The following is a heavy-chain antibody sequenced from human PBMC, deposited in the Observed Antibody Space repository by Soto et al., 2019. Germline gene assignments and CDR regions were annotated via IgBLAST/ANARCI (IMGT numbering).Heavy chain of an antibody. D-gene: IGHD3-3*01. V-gene: IGHV5-51*01. Sequence: GESLKISCKGSGYSFTNYWIGWVRQMSGKGLEWIGIIFPGDSDTRRSPSFRGQVTISADKSISTAFLQWSSLKASDTAIYYCARHGRFDFWSADYYNHGMDVWGQGTTVTVSS. J-gene: IGHJ6*02. CDR2: IFPGDSDT. CDR1: GYSFTNYW. CDR3: ARHGRFDFWSADYYNHGMDV.